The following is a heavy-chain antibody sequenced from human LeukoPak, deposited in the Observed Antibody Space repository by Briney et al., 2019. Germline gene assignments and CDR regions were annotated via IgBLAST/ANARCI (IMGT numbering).Heavy chain of an antibody. CDR1: GFTFSSYS. J-gene: IGHJ6*03. CDR3: ARTTADYYYMDV. V-gene: IGHV3-21*01. Sequence: PGGSLRLSCAASGFTFSSYSMNWVRQAPGKGLEWVSSISSSSYIYYADSVKGRFTISRDNAKNSLYLQMNSLRAEDTAVYYCARTTADYYYMDVWGKGTTVTVSS. CDR2: ISSSSYI. D-gene: IGHD1-1*01.